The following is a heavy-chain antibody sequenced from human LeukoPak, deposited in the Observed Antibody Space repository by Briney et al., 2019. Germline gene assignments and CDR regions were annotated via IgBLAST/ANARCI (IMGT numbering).Heavy chain of an antibody. J-gene: IGHJ4*02. CDR2: VNWDGSTT. D-gene: IGHD6-19*01. CDR3: GRDLSGWYGPDY. V-gene: IGHV3-9*01. Sequence: GGSLRLSCAASGFTFDDYAMHWVRQAPGKGLEWVSGVNWDGSTTGYADSVKGRFTISRDNAKNSLYLQMDSLRAEDTALYYCGRDLSGWYGPDYWGQGTLVTVSS. CDR1: GFTFDDYA.